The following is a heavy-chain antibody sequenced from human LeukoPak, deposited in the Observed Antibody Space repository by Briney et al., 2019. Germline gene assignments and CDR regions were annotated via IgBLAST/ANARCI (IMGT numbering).Heavy chain of an antibody. J-gene: IGHJ4*02. CDR2: IYKSGSA. Sequence: SETLSLTCTVSDXSISTDYYYWGWIRQPPGKALDWIGSIYKSGSAYYSPSLKSRVTISVDTSKNQLSLKLSSVTAADTAVYYCARLRGYSYGYLDYWGQGTLVTVSS. V-gene: IGHV4-39*01. CDR1: DXSISTDYYY. D-gene: IGHD5-18*01. CDR3: ARLRGYSYGYLDY.